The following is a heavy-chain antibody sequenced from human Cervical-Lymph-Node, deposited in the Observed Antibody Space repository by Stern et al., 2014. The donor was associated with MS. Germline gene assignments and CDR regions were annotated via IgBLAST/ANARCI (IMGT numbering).Heavy chain of an antibody. CDR1: GDSISSYTHY. CDR3: AKHACTGAACPFDL. D-gene: IGHD2-8*02. V-gene: IGHV4-39*01. Sequence: QLQLQESGPGLVKPSETLSLTCAVSGDSISSYTHYWAWIRQPPGKGLEWIGSFYYSGPTSSNPSLKSRVTISVDPSKNPFSRGLTSVTAADTAVYYCAKHACTGAACPFDLWGQGTLVTVSS. CDR2: FYYSGPT. J-gene: IGHJ4*02.